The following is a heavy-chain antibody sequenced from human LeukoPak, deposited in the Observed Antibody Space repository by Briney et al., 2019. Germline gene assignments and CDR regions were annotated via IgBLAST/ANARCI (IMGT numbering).Heavy chain of an antibody. CDR2: ISYDGINK. CDR3: ASTSGGFNWFDP. CDR1: GFSFSSYG. Sequence: PGRSLRLSCAGSGFSFSSYGIHWVRQAPGKGLEWVAVISYDGINKYYGDSVKGRFTISRDNSKNTLYLQMNSLRVEDTAVYYCASTSGGFNWFDPWGQGTLVTVSS. J-gene: IGHJ5*02. V-gene: IGHV3-30*03. D-gene: IGHD5-12*01.